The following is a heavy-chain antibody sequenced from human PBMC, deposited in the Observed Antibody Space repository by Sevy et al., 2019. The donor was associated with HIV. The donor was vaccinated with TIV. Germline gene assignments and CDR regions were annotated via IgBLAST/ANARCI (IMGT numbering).Heavy chain of an antibody. Sequence: SETLSLTCTVSGGSISSGSYYWSWIRQPAGKGLEWIGRIYTSGSTNYNPSLKSRVTISVDTSKNQFSLKLSSVTAAETAVYYCAREGIQLWPSYYYYFMDVWGKGTTVTVSS. CDR3: AREGIQLWPSYYYYFMDV. J-gene: IGHJ6*03. CDR1: GGSISSGSYY. V-gene: IGHV4-61*02. CDR2: IYTSGST. D-gene: IGHD5-18*01.